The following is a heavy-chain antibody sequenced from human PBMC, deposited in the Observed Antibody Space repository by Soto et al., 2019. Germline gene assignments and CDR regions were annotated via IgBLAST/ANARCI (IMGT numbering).Heavy chain of an antibody. J-gene: IGHJ5*02. V-gene: IGHV4-59*01. D-gene: IGHD2-15*01. CDR1: GGSISSYY. CDR2: MYYSGST. Sequence: PSETLSLTCTVSGGSISSYYWSWIRQPPGKGLEWIGYMYYSGSTSYNPSLKSRVTISVDTSKNQFSLKLSSVTAADTAVYYCARGEYDCSGGSCFWWFDPWGQGTLVTVSS. CDR3: ARGEYDCSGGSCFWWFDP.